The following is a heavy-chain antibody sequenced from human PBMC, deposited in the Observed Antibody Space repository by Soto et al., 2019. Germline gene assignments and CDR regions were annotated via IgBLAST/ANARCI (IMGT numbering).Heavy chain of an antibody. Sequence: QVQLQESGPGLVKPSQTLSLTCTVSGGSISSGDYYWSWIRQPPGKGLEWIGYIYYSGSTYYNPSLNSRVTISVDTSKNQFSLKLSSVTAADTAVYYCARGDYYYGWGNWCDPWGQGTLVTVSS. CDR1: GGSISSGDYY. V-gene: IGHV4-30-4*01. CDR2: IYYSGST. D-gene: IGHD3-10*01. J-gene: IGHJ5*02. CDR3: ARGDYYYGWGNWCDP.